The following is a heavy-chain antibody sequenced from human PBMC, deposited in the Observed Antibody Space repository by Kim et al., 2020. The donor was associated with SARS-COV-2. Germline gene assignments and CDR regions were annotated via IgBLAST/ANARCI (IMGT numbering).Heavy chain of an antibody. CDR3: ARDLSGDYVDFQH. Sequence: GGSLRLSCAASGFTFSSYSMNWVRQAPGKGLEWVSSISSSSSYIYYADSVKGRFTISRDNAKNSLYLQMNSLRAEDTAVYYCARDLSGDYVDFQHWGQGTLVTVSS. CDR1: GFTFSSYS. CDR2: ISSSSSYI. D-gene: IGHD4-17*01. J-gene: IGHJ1*01. V-gene: IGHV3-21*01.